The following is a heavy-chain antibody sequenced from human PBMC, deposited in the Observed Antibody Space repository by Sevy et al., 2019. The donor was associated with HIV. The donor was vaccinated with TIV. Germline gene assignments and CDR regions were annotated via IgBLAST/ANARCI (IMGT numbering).Heavy chain of an antibody. CDR3: ARDLGGRFTSVREYGMDV. D-gene: IGHD3-16*01. Sequence: GGSLRLSCAASGFTFSDYYMNWFRQAPGKGLEWVSYISGTGGFIIYADSVRGRFTISRDTSKNSVYLQMNSLRVEDTAVYYCARDLGGRFTSVREYGMDVWGQGTTVTVSS. CDR2: ISGTGGFI. J-gene: IGHJ6*02. CDR1: GFTFSDYY. V-gene: IGHV3-11*01.